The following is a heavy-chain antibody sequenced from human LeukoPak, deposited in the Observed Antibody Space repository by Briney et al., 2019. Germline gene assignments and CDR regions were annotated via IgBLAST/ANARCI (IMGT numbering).Heavy chain of an antibody. J-gene: IGHJ4*02. Sequence: GGSLRLSCAASGLSFERMYMSWVRQAPGKGLEWIGRMKSIADGGSTDYAAAVKGRFSISRDDSKATLFLQMNSLKIDDTAFYYCATGDYFGDQSDYWGQGVLVTVSS. D-gene: IGHD3-16*01. CDR2: MKSIADGGST. V-gene: IGHV3-15*01. CDR3: ATGDYFGDQSDY. CDR1: GLSFERMY.